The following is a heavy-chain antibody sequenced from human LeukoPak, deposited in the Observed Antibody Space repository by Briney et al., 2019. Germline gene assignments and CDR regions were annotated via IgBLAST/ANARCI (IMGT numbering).Heavy chain of an antibody. CDR2: IYRNGVT. V-gene: IGHV4-38-2*02. CDR1: GVSISNYY. J-gene: IGHJ3*02. CDR3: GRSYHDDAWAAFDM. D-gene: IGHD2-2*01. Sequence: SETLSLTCTVSGVSISNYYWSWIRQPPGKGLEWIGSIYRNGVTFSNASLRSRLSISVDTSKNQFSLRLSSVTAADTAVYYCGRSYHDDAWAAFDMWGQGTVVTISS.